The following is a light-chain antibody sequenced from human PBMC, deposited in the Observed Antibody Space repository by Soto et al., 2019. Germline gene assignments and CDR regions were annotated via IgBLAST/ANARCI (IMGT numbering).Light chain of an antibody. Sequence: EIVLTQSPATLSVSSGGRATLSCRASQSVNINLAWYQQKPGQAPRLLIYGASTRATGFPARFSGSGSVTEFTLTINSLQSEDSAVYYCQQYNVWPPVTFGGGTKVDI. V-gene: IGKV3-15*01. CDR3: QQYNVWPPVT. J-gene: IGKJ4*01. CDR2: GAS. CDR1: QSVNIN.